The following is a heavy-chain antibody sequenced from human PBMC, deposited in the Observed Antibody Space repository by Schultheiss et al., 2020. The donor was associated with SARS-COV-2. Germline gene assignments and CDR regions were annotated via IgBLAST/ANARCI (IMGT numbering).Heavy chain of an antibody. CDR3: ARAVGYSSGWYRY. V-gene: IGHV3-74*01. CDR1: GFTFSSYW. Sequence: GESLKISCAASGFTFSSYWMHWVRQAPGKGLVWVSRINSDGSSTSYADSVKGRFTISRDNAKNTLYLQMNSLRAEDTAVYYCARAVGYSSGWYRYWGQGTLVTVSS. D-gene: IGHD6-19*01. CDR2: INSDGSST. J-gene: IGHJ4*02.